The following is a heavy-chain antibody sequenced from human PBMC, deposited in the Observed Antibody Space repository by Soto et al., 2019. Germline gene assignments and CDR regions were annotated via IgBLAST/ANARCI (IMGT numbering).Heavy chain of an antibody. J-gene: IGHJ4*02. V-gene: IGHV1-18*01. CDR1: GYTFTSYG. D-gene: IGHD3-22*01. CDR2: ISAYNGNT. CDR3: ARVGYYDSSGYYLVGRFDY. Sequence: ASVKVSCKASGYTFTSYGISWVRQAPGQGLEWMGWISAYNGNTNYAQKLQGRVTMTTDTSTSTAYMELRSLRSDDTAVYYCARVGYYDSSGYYLVGRFDYWGQGTLVIGSS.